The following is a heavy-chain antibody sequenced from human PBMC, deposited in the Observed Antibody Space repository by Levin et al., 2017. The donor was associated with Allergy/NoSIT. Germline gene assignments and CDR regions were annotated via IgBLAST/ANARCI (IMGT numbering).Heavy chain of an antibody. V-gene: IGHV3-66*01. D-gene: IGHD1-26*01. Sequence: GESLKISCAASGFTLSSTYMSWVRQAPGKGLEWVSIIYSGGSTYYAGSVKGRFTVSRDKSKNTLYLQMNSLRAEDTAVYYCARALGATLGADFWGQGTLVTVSS. CDR2: IYSGGST. CDR1: GFTLSSTY. J-gene: IGHJ4*02. CDR3: ARALGATLGADF.